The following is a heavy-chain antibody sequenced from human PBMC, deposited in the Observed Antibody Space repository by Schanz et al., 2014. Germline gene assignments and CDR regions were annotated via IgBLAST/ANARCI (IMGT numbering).Heavy chain of an antibody. D-gene: IGHD2-8*02. CDR3: AKSLESCPGGRCSRGYFDY. CDR2: ISDSGDTA. V-gene: IGHV3-23*04. J-gene: IGHJ4*02. CDR1: GFTFSSYS. Sequence: VQLVDSGGGLVKPGGSLRLSCTASGFTFSSYSMNWVRQAPGKGLEWVSLISDSGDTAYYADSVKGRFTISRDNFKGALYLQMSSLRAEDTAVYYCAKSLESCPGGRCSRGYFDYWGQGTLVTVSS.